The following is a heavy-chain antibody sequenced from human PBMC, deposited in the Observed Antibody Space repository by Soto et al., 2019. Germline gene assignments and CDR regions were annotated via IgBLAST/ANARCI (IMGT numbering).Heavy chain of an antibody. CDR1: GGTFSSYA. J-gene: IGHJ4*02. Sequence: SVKVSCKASGGTFSSYAISWVRQAPGQGLEWMGGIIPIFGTANYAQKFQGRVTITADESTSTAYMELSSLRSEDTAVYYCASRRLGGSYYQHLLDYWGQGTLVTVS. D-gene: IGHD1-26*01. CDR2: IIPIFGTA. CDR3: ASRRLGGSYYQHLLDY. V-gene: IGHV1-69*13.